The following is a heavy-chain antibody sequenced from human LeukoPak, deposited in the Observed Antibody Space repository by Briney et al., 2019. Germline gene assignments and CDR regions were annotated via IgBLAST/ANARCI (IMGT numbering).Heavy chain of an antibody. J-gene: IGHJ4*02. D-gene: IGHD1-7*01. CDR2: IDEHGFKT. V-gene: IGHV3-7*01. CDR3: ARDGITCARDY. CDR1: GFIFRSYW. Sequence: GSLRLSCAASGFIFRSYWMVWVRQAPGKGLEWVASIDEHGFKTYYAASVTGRFTISKDTAKNSLDLQMNSLRAEDTAVYYCARDGITCARDYWGQGALVTVSS.